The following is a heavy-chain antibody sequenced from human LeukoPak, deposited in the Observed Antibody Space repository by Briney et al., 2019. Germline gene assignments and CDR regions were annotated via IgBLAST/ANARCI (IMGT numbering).Heavy chain of an antibody. D-gene: IGHD3-22*01. Sequence: PGGSLRLSCAASGFTFSSYSMNWVRQAPGKGLEWVSSISSSSSYIYYADSVKGRFTISGDNAKNSLYLQMNSLRAEDTAVYYCASLELGDSSGYYYDYWGQGTLVTVSS. V-gene: IGHV3-21*01. CDR2: ISSSSSYI. J-gene: IGHJ4*02. CDR1: GFTFSSYS. CDR3: ASLELGDSSGYYYDY.